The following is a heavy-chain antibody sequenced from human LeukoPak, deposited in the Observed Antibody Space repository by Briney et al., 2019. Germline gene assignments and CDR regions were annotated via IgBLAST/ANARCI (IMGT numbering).Heavy chain of an antibody. CDR2: IYTSGST. CDR1: GGSISGFY. V-gene: IGHV4-4*07. Sequence: SETLSLTRTVSGGSISGFYWSWIRQPAGKGLEWIGRIYTSGSTNYNPSLKSRVTMSVDTSKNQFPLNLSSVTAADTAVYYCAREESGHDAFDIWGQGTMVTVSS. J-gene: IGHJ3*02. CDR3: AREESGHDAFDI. D-gene: IGHD3-3*01.